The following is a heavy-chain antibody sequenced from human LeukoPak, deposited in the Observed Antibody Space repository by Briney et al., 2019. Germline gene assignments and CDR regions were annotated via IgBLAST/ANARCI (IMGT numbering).Heavy chain of an antibody. J-gene: IGHJ5*02. CDR3: AKDSQYDGKLDP. CDR1: GFTFSSYA. V-gene: IGHV3-23*01. CDR2: ISGSGGST. Sequence: GGSLRLSCAASGFTFSSYAMHWVRQAPGKGLEWVSAISGSGGSTYYADSVKGRFTISRDNSKNTLYLQMNSLRAEDTAVYYCAKDSQYDGKLDPWGQGTLVTVSS. D-gene: IGHD1-1*01.